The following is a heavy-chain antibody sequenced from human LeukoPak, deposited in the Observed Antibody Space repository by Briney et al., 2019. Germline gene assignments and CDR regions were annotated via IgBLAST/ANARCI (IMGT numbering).Heavy chain of an antibody. J-gene: IGHJ4*02. CDR2: INPSGVST. CDR3: ARDQDDYGLFDY. V-gene: IGHV1-46*01. D-gene: IGHD4-17*01. CDR1: GNTFTRYY. Sequence: ASVKVPCKASGNTFTRYYMHWVRQAPGQGLEWMGIINPSGVSTIYAQNFQGRVTMTRDTSTSTVYMELSSLRSEDTAVYYCARDQDDYGLFDYWGQGTLVTVSS.